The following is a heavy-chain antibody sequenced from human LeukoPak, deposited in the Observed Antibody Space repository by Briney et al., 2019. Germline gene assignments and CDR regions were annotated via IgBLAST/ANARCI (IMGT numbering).Heavy chain of an antibody. J-gene: IGHJ4*02. CDR2: ISSSGSAI. CDR1: GSPLSSYS. CDR3: VRVKGSYFDY. Sequence: GRSLRPSCAASGSPLSSYSINWVRQAPGEGLEWVSYISSSGSAIYYVDSVKGRFTVSRDNAKNSLFLQMNSPRAEDTAVYYCVRVKGSYFDYWGQGALVTVSS. V-gene: IGHV3-48*01. D-gene: IGHD2-15*01.